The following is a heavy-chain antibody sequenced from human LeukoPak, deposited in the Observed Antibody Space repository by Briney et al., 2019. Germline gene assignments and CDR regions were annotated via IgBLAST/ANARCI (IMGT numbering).Heavy chain of an antibody. CDR3: ARDNWGSPSHWFDP. Sequence: GGSLRLSCAASGFTFSSFWMSWVRQAPGKWLEWVANINQDGSGKYYVDSVKGRFIISRDNAQNSLYLQMNTLRAEDTAVYYCARDNWGSPSHWFDPWGQGTLVTVSS. CDR2: INQDGSGK. J-gene: IGHJ5*02. CDR1: GFTFSSFW. V-gene: IGHV3-7*01. D-gene: IGHD7-27*01.